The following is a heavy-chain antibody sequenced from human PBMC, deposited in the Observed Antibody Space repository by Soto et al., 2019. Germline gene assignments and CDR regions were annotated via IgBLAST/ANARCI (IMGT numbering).Heavy chain of an antibody. CDR3: AVLLAGAAGTDYWFDP. CDR1: GGTFSSYG. J-gene: IGHJ5*02. D-gene: IGHD6-13*01. CDR2: ISAYNGNT. Sequence: ASVKVSCKASGGTFSSYGISWVRQAPGQGLEWMGWISAYNGNTNYAQKLQGRVTMTTDTSTSTAYMELRSLRSDDTAVYYCAVLLAGAAGTDYWFDPWGQGTLVTVSS. V-gene: IGHV1-18*01.